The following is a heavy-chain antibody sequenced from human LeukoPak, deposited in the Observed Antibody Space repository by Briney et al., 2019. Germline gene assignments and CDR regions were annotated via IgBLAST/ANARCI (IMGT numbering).Heavy chain of an antibody. J-gene: IGHJ4*02. Sequence: GGSLRLSCAASGFTFSSYWMSWVRQAPGKGLEWVAFIRYDGSNKYYADSVKGRFTISRDNSKNTLYLQMNSLRAEDTAVYYCAKGLDIVATIQGYWGQGTLVTVSS. D-gene: IGHD5-12*01. V-gene: IGHV3-30*02. CDR2: IRYDGSNK. CDR3: AKGLDIVATIQGY. CDR1: GFTFSSYW.